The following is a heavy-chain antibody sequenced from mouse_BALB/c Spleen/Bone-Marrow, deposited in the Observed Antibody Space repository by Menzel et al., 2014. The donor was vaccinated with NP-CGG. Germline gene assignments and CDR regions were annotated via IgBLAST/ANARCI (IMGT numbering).Heavy chain of an antibody. V-gene: IGHV14-3*02. J-gene: IGHJ3*01. CDR1: GFNIKDIY. Sequence: EVQLQQSGAELVKPGASVKLSCTASGFNIKDIYMHWVKERPEQGLGWIGRIDPANGNSIYDPKFQDKATITADTSSNTAYLQLSSLTSEDTAVYYCTRGGNYGWFAYWGQGTLVTVSA. CDR2: IDPANGNS. CDR3: TRGGNYGWFAY. D-gene: IGHD2-1*01.